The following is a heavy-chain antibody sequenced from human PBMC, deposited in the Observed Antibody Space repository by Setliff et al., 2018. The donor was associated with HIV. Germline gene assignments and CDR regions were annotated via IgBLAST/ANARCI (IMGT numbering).Heavy chain of an antibody. CDR2: IYTTGST. CDR3: ARCAYYNFWSGYYCDY. Sequence: SETLSLTCTVSGGSIGSGSHYWSWVRQPAGKGLEWIGHIYTTGSTNYNPSLKSRVTISADTSNNQFSLRLTSMTAADTAVYYCARCAYYNFWSGYYCDYWGQGTLVTVSS. D-gene: IGHD3-3*01. V-gene: IGHV4-61*09. J-gene: IGHJ4*02. CDR1: GGSIGSGSHY.